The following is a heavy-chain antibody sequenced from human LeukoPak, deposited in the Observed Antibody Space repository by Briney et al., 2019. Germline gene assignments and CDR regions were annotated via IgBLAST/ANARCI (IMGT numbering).Heavy chain of an antibody. CDR1: GGSISSGSYY. D-gene: IGHD3-10*01. CDR3: ARDQVVRGVIRPMDV. J-gene: IGHJ6*04. V-gene: IGHV4-61*02. CDR2: IYTSGST. Sequence: PSETLSLTCTVSGGSISSGSYYWSGIRQPAGKGLEWIGRIYTSGSTNYNPSLKSRVTISVDTSKNQFSLKLSSVTAADTAVYYCARDQVVRGVIRPMDVWGKGTTVTISS.